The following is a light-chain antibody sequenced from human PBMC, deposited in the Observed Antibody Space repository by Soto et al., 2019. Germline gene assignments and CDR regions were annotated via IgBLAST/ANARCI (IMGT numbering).Light chain of an antibody. V-gene: IGKV1-6*01. Sequence: AIQLTQSPSSLSASVGDRVTITCRASQAIRTALGWYQQRPGKVPKLLIYAASTLQSGFPSRFSGSGSGTDFTLTISSLQPEDFATYYCLLDFRYFWAFGQGTKVEIK. J-gene: IGKJ1*01. CDR3: LLDFRYFWA. CDR1: QAIRTA. CDR2: AAS.